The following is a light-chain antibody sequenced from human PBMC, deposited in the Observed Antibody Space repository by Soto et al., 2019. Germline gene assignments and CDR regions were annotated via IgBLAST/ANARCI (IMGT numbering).Light chain of an antibody. Sequence: DIQMTQSPPSLSASVGDRVTITCRASQSIGIYLNWYQKKPGKAPKLLIHAASTLQSGAPSTFSGSGYGTDFALTISSLQPEDIANYYCHQTFAKPWTFAHGTKVDIK. J-gene: IGKJ1*01. V-gene: IGKV1-39*01. CDR2: AAS. CDR1: QSIGIY. CDR3: HQTFAKPWT.